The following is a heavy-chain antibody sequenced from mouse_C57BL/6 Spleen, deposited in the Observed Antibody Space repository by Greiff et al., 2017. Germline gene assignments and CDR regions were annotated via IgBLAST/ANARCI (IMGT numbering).Heavy chain of an antibody. D-gene: IGHD1-1*01. J-gene: IGHJ1*03. Sequence: VQLLQSGPELVKPGASVNISCTASGFSFTGYYMNWVKQSPEKSLEWIGEISPGTGASTYDQQFKAKDTFTVDKSSSTAFLQLQSLTSEDSAGYYWARPFGSGYEEFEDWGKGTTVTVSS. V-gene: IGHV1-42*01. CDR2: ISPGTGAS. CDR1: GFSFTGYY. CDR3: ARPFGSGYEEFED.